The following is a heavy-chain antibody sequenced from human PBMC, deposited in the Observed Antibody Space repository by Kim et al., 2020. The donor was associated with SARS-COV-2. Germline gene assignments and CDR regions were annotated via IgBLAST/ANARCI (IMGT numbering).Heavy chain of an antibody. D-gene: IGHD3-10*01. CDR1: GYSFTSYW. V-gene: IGHV5-51*01. J-gene: IGHJ6*02. CDR2: IYPGDSDT. Sequence: GESLKISCKGSGYSFTSYWIGWVRQMPGKGLEWMGIIYPGDSDTRYSPSFQGQVTISADKSISTAYLQWSSLKASDTAMYYCARHSRYGSGRDYGMDVWGQGTTVTVSS. CDR3: ARHSRYGSGRDYGMDV.